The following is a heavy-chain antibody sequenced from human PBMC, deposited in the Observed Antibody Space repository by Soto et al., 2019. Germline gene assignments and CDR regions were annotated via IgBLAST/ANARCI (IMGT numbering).Heavy chain of an antibody. CDR2: ISSSSSTI. J-gene: IGHJ4*02. D-gene: IGHD1-7*01. Sequence: GGSLRLSCAASGFTFSSYSMNWVRQAPGKGLEWVSYISSSSSTIYYADSVKGRFTISRDNAKNSLYLQMNSLRDEDTAVYYCARDAYSGWNYVYEGQSRGHYWGQGTLVTVSS. CDR1: GFTFSSYS. V-gene: IGHV3-48*02. CDR3: ARDAYSGWNYVYEGQSRGHY.